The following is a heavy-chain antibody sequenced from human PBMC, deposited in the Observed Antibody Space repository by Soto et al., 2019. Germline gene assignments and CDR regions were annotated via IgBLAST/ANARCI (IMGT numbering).Heavy chain of an antibody. CDR3: AAVRGVIEFIVFDP. D-gene: IGHD3-10*01. CDR2: MNPNSGNT. V-gene: IGHV1-8*01. J-gene: IGHJ5*02. Sequence: QVQLVQSGAEVKKPGASVKVSCKASGYTFTSYDINWVRQATGQGLEWMGWMNPNSGNTGYAQKFQGRVTMTRNTSISTAYMELSSLRSEDTAVYYCAAVRGVIEFIVFDPWGQGTLVTVSS. CDR1: GYTFTSYD.